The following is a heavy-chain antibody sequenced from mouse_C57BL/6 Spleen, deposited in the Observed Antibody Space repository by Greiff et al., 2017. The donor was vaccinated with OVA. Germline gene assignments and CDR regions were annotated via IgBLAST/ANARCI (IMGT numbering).Heavy chain of an antibody. V-gene: IGHV5-4*01. CDR1: GFTFSSYA. J-gene: IGHJ3*01. CDR3: GRDNYWFAY. Sequence: EVQVVESGGGLVKPGGSLKLSCAASGFTFSSYAMSWVRQTPEKRLEWVATISDGGSYTYYPDNVKGRFTISRANAKNNLYLQMSHLKSEDTAMYYGGRDNYWFAYWGQGTLVTVSA. CDR2: ISDGGSYT.